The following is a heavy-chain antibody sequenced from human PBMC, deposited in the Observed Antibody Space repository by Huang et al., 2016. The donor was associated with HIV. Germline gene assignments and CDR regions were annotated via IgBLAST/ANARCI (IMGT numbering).Heavy chain of an antibody. D-gene: IGHD3-16*01. Sequence: QVQLEQWGAGLLKPSETLSLTCAVYGGSFSGYFWNWIRQSPGKGLEWIGQINHAGFTDYNPSLKSRATISVDTSKNQFSLKLTSVTAADTAIYYWAREIMISFGGPFDSWGHGNLVTVSS. V-gene: IGHV4-34*02. CDR2: INHAGFT. CDR3: AREIMISFGGPFDS. J-gene: IGHJ5*01. CDR1: GGSFSGYF.